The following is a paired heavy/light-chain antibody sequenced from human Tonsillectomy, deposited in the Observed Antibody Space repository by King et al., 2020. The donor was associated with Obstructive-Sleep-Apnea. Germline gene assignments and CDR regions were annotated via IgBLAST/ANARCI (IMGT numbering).Heavy chain of an antibody. CDR3: AKSGYSTVPTGGWVY. D-gene: IGHD4-17*01. Sequence: QVQLVESGGGVVQPGRSLRISCAASGFTFSNFGMHWVRQAPGKGLEWVAFIRYNGTYKNSADSVKGRFTISRDNSKNTLYLQMNSLRAEDTAVYYCAKSGYSTVPTGGWVYWGQGTLVTVSS. V-gene: IGHV3-30*02. J-gene: IGHJ4*02. CDR1: GFTFSNFG. CDR2: IRYNGTYK.
Light chain of an antibody. V-gene: IGLV3-21*01. Sequence: SYVLTQPPSVSVAPGKTARISCGGNNIGSKSVHWYQQKPGQAPVLVIHYDADRPSGIPERFSGSNSGNTATLIISRVEAGDEADYYCQVWDSSTDQGVFGGGTKLTVL. CDR3: QVWDSSTDQGV. CDR1: NIGSKS. CDR2: YDA. J-gene: IGLJ2*01.